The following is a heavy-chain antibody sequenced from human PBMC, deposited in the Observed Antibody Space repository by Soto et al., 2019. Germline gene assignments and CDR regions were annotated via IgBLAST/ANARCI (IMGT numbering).Heavy chain of an antibody. D-gene: IGHD3-22*01. J-gene: IGHJ4*02. CDR1: GFTFSYYA. V-gene: IGHV3-30-3*01. Sequence: LRLSCAASGFTFSYYAMHWVRQAPGKGLEWVAVISYNGNNKYYADSVKDRFTVSRDNSENTLYLQMNSLRAEDTAVYFCARGRYCDTSDYYSYFWGQGALVTVSS. CDR2: ISYNGNNK. CDR3: ARGRYCDTSDYYSYF.